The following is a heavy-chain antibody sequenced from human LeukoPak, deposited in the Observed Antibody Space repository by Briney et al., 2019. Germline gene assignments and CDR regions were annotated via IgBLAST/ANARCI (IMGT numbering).Heavy chain of an antibody. D-gene: IGHD4-17*01. CDR2: INPNSGGT. CDR1: GYTFTGYY. J-gene: IGHJ6*03. V-gene: IGHV1-2*02. Sequence: ASVKVSCKASGYTFTGYYMHWVRQAPGQGLEWMGWINPNSGGTNYAQKFQGRVTMTRDTSISTAYMELSRLRSDDTAVYYCAGAYYGDYNRYYYYMDVWGKGTTVTVSS. CDR3: AGAYYGDYNRYYYYMDV.